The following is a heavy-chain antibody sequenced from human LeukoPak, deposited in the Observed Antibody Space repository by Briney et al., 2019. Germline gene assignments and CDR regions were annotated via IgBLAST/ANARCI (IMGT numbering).Heavy chain of an antibody. J-gene: IGHJ5*02. Sequence: PSETLSLTCSVSGGSVSSYYWNWMRQPPGEGLEGSGFFYHRGGTHYNPSLKSRVTISLDTSKSQVSLNLNSVTAADTAVYYCARGYSSGWNGRVAFDPWGQGTLVTVSS. CDR1: GGSVSSYY. CDR2: FYHRGGT. D-gene: IGHD6-19*01. CDR3: ARGYSSGWNGRVAFDP. V-gene: IGHV4-59*02.